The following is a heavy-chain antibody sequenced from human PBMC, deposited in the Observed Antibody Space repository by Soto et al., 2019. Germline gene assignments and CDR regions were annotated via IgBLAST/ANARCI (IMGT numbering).Heavy chain of an antibody. J-gene: IGHJ4*02. V-gene: IGHV3-21*01. Sequence: GGSLRISCAASGFLFNSYGMNWVRLSPGRGLEWISSISSTSTYIEYADSVKGRFIISRDNAENSLFLQMNSLRAEDTAVYYCTSYRSLGMVFPDFHFWDQGALGTGSS. CDR3: TSYRSLGMVFPDFHF. CDR2: ISSTSTYI. CDR1: GFLFNSYG. D-gene: IGHD3-10*01.